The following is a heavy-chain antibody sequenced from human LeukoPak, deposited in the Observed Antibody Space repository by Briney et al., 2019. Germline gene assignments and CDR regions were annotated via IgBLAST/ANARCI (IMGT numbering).Heavy chain of an antibody. J-gene: IGHJ4*02. CDR2: ISYDGSNK. Sequence: PGGSLRLSCAASGFTFSSYGMHWVRQAPGKGLEWVAVISYDGSNKYYADSVKGRFTISRDNSKNTLYLQMNSLRAEDTAVYYCARTLGDYPDYWGQGTLVTVSS. D-gene: IGHD4-17*01. CDR1: GFTFSSYG. V-gene: IGHV3-30*03. CDR3: ARTLGDYPDY.